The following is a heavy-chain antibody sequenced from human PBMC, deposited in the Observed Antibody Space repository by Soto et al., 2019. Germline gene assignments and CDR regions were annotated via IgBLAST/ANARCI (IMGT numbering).Heavy chain of an antibody. CDR2: VSGSDGST. V-gene: IGHV3-23*01. CDR1: GFTFSTYV. D-gene: IGHD3-22*01. Sequence: GGSLRLSCAASGFTFSTYVMSWVRQAPGKGLEWVSCVSGSDGSTYYADSVKGRFTISRDNAKNTLYLQMNSLRAEDTAVYYCAKVGQYARSDYYRVYYHYYGIDVCGEGTTVTVSS. J-gene: IGHJ6*01. CDR3: AKVGQYARSDYYRVYYHYYGIDV.